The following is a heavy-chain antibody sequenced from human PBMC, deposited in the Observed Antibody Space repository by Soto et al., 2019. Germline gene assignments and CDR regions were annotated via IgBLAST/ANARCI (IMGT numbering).Heavy chain of an antibody. Sequence: GGSLRLSCAASGFTFSSYAMSWVRQAPGKGLEWVSAISGSGGSTYYADSVKGRFTISRDNSKNTPYLQMNSLRAEDTAVYYCAKDGAYYYGSGSYNYMDVWGKGTTVTVSS. CDR2: ISGSGGST. J-gene: IGHJ6*03. D-gene: IGHD3-10*01. V-gene: IGHV3-23*01. CDR3: AKDGAYYYGSGSYNYMDV. CDR1: GFTFSSYA.